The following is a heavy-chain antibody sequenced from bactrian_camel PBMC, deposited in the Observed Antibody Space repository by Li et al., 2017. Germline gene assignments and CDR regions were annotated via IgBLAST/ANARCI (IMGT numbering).Heavy chain of an antibody. CDR2: ISDGGVTT. CDR1: GITFSRHD. Sequence: VQLVESGGGLVQPGESLRLSCVASGITFSRHDMSWVRQAPGKEVEWVSGISDGGVTTRYADFAKGRFTISRDNAKNTLYLRMNTLQPEDAAMYTCAARAKSFASLDRSCSWTAARYSFWGQGTQVTVS. J-gene: IGHJ4*01. CDR3: AARAKSFASLDRSCSWTAARYSF. V-gene: IGHV3S40*01. D-gene: IGHD4*01.